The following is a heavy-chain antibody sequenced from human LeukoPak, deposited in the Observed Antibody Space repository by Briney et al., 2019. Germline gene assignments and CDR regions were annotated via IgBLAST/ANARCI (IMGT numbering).Heavy chain of an antibody. J-gene: IGHJ4*02. CDR3: ARTYSLSSSWYKGYYFDY. V-gene: IGHV3-9*01. CDR2: VSWNSGSI. Sequence: TGGSLRLSCAASGFTFDDYAMHWVRQAPGKGLEWVSGVSWNSGSIGYADSVKGRFTISRDNAQNSLYLQMNSLRAEDTAVYYCARTYSLSSSWYKGYYFDYWGQGTLVTVSS. CDR1: GFTFDDYA. D-gene: IGHD6-13*01.